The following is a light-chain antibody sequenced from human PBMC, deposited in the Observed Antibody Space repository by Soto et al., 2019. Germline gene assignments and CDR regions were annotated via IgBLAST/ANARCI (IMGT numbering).Light chain of an antibody. CDR3: QQYGSSFWT. V-gene: IGKV3-20*01. CDR1: QSVSSSY. Sequence: EIVLTQSPGTLSLSPGERATLSCRASQSVSSSYLAWYQQKPGQAPRLLIYGASSRATGIPGRFSGSESGTDFILTISRLEPEDSAVYYCQQYGSSFWTFGQGTKVDIK. J-gene: IGKJ1*01. CDR2: GAS.